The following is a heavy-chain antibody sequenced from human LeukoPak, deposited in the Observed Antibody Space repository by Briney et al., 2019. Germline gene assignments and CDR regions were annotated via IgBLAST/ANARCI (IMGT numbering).Heavy chain of an antibody. CDR3: AKGASSSSYSSLAD. D-gene: IGHD6-6*01. J-gene: IGHJ4*02. CDR1: GFPFNNYA. Sequence: GGSLRLSCAASGFPFNNYAMSWVRQAPGKGLEWVSVISDNGGSTNYADSVKGRFTVPRDNSRNTLYLQMSSLRAEDAAIYYCAKGASSSSYSSLADWGQGTLVTVSS. V-gene: IGHV3-23*01. CDR2: ISDNGGST.